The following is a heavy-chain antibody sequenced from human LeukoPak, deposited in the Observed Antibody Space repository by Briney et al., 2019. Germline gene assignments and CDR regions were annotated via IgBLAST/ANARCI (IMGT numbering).Heavy chain of an antibody. CDR3: ARYCNSTSCYPIAAPGNAFDI. CDR1: GGSISSGDYY. D-gene: IGHD2-2*01. V-gene: IGHV4-30-4*01. Sequence: SETLSLTCTVCGGSISSGDYYWSWIRQPPGKGLEWIGYIYHSGSTYYNPSLKSRVTISIDTSKNQFSLKLSSVTAADTAVYYCARYCNSTSCYPIAAPGNAFDIWGQGTMVTVSS. J-gene: IGHJ3*02. CDR2: IYHSGST.